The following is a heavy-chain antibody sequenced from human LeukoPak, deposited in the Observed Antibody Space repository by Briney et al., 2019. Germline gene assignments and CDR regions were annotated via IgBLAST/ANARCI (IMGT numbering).Heavy chain of an antibody. V-gene: IGHV2-5*01. Sequence: SGPTLIHPTQPLTLTYTFSGFSLSTSGVAVGWIRQPPGKALEWLTLNYWNDDKRYSPSLKSRLTITKDTSKYRVVLTMTNMDPVDTATYYCAHSLYDSSGYYYFDYWGQGTLVTVSS. D-gene: IGHD3-22*01. J-gene: IGHJ4*02. CDR3: AHSLYDSSGYYYFDY. CDR2: NYWNDDK. CDR1: GFSLSTSGVA.